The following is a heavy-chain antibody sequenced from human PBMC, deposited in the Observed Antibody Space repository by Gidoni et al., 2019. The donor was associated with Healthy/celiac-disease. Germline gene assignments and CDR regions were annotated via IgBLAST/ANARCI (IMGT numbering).Heavy chain of an antibody. CDR3: ARGPPPNTAMARGWFDP. J-gene: IGHJ5*02. Sequence: QVQLVQSGAEVKKPGASVKVSCKASGYTFTSYYMHWVRQAPGQGLEWMGIINPSGGSTSYAQKFQGRVTMTRDTSTSTVYMELSSLRSEDTAVYYCARGPPPNTAMARGWFDPWGQGTLVTVSS. V-gene: IGHV1-46*01. CDR2: INPSGGST. CDR1: GYTFTSYY. D-gene: IGHD5-18*01.